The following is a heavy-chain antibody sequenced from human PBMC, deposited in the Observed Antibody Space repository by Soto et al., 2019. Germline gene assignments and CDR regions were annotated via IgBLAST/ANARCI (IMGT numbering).Heavy chain of an antibody. CDR3: ARSLRQYYYYYYMDV. D-gene: IGHD3-16*02. J-gene: IGHJ6*03. V-gene: IGHV4-39*07. Sequence: SETLSLTCSVSAGSISSSSYYWGWIRQPPGKGLEWIGYIYYSGSTNYNPSLKSRVTISVDTSKNQFSLKLSSVTAADTAVYYCARSLRQYYYYYYMDVWGKGTTVTVSS. CDR2: IYYSGST. CDR1: AGSISSSSYY.